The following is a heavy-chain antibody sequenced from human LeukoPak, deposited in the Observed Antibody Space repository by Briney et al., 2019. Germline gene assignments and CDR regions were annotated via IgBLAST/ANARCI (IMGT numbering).Heavy chain of an antibody. CDR2: ISSSGSGGNT. CDR1: GVTLSSYA. J-gene: IGHJ4*02. CDR3: AKDLTMIVVGTFNY. V-gene: IGHV3-23*01. Sequence: GGSLRLSCAASGVTLSSYAMSWARQAPGKGLEWVSGISSSGSGGNTYYADSVKGRFTISRDNSKNTLYLQMNSLRAEDTAVYYCAKDLTMIVVGTFNYWGQGTLVTVSS. D-gene: IGHD3-22*01.